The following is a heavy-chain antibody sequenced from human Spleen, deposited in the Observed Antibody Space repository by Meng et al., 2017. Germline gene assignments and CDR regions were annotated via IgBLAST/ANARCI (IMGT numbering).Heavy chain of an antibody. CDR1: GGSISSSSSY. J-gene: IGHJ4*02. Sequence: SETLSLTCTVSGGSISSSSSYWGWIRQPPGKGLEWIGSIYYSGSTYYNPSLKSRFTISVYTSKNQFSLQLSSVTAADTAVYYCARGPSTGWHYFDSWGQGPLVTVSS. CDR2: IYYSGST. CDR3: ARGPSTGWHYFDS. D-gene: IGHD6-19*01. V-gene: IGHV4-39*07.